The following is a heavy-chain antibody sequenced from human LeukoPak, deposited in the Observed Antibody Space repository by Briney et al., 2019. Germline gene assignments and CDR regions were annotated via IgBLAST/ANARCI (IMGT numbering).Heavy chain of an antibody. CDR1: GYTFTGYY. Sequence: GASVKVSCKASGYTFTGYYMHWVRQAPGQGLEWMGWINPNSGGTNYAQKFQGRVTMTRDTSISTAYMELSRLRSDDTAVYYCVREIRAAAGTGDYWGQGTLVTVSS. D-gene: IGHD6-13*01. V-gene: IGHV1-2*02. CDR2: INPNSGGT. J-gene: IGHJ4*02. CDR3: VREIRAAAGTGDY.